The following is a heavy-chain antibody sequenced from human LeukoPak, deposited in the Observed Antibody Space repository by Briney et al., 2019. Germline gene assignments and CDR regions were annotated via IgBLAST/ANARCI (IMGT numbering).Heavy chain of an antibody. Sequence: SETLSLTCTVSGVSISSSNSYWGWIRQPPGKGLEWIGSIYYSGNTYYNASLKSQVSISIDTSKNQFSLRLTSVTAADTAVYYCATSAVLRYFDWLLSNAFDIWGQGTMVTVSS. D-gene: IGHD3-9*01. V-gene: IGHV4-39*01. CDR3: ATSAVLRYFDWLLSNAFDI. J-gene: IGHJ3*02. CDR2: IYYSGNT. CDR1: GVSISSSNSY.